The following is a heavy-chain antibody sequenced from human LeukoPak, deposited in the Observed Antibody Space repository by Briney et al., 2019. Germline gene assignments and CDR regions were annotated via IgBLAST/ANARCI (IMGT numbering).Heavy chain of an antibody. CDR2: ISSSDGTI. V-gene: IGHV3-48*03. CDR3: AELGITMIGGV. J-gene: IGHJ6*04. Sequence: PGGSLRLSCAASGSTFSSYEMNWVRQAPGKGLEWVSYISSSDGTIYYADSVKGRFTISRDNAKNSLYLQMNSLRAEDTAVYYCAELGITMIGGVWGKGTTVTISS. D-gene: IGHD3-10*02. CDR1: GSTFSSYE.